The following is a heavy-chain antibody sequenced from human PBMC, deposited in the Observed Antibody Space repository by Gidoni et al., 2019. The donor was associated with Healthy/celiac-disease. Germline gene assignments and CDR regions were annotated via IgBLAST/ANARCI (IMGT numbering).Heavy chain of an antibody. D-gene: IGHD3-10*01. J-gene: IGHJ6*02. CDR3: AKDIGTYYYGSGSYWDYYYYYYGMDV. CDR2: ISWNSGSI. V-gene: IGHV3-9*01. CDR1: GFTFDDYA. Sequence: EVQLVESGGGLVQPGRSLRLSCAASGFTFDDYAMHWVRQAPGKGLEWVSGISWNSGSIGYADSVKGRFTISRDNAKNSLYLQMNSLRAEDTALYYCAKDIGTYYYGSGSYWDYYYYYYGMDVWGQGTTVTVSS.